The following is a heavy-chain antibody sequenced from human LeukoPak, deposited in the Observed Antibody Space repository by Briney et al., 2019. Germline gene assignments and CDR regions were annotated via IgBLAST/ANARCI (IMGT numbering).Heavy chain of an antibody. D-gene: IGHD3-22*01. J-gene: IGHJ4*02. CDR3: ARGMYYYDSSGSSYIVGATTPILD. V-gene: IGHV1-8*03. CDR1: GYTFTSYD. CDR2: MNPNSGNT. Sequence: ASVKVSCKASGYTFTSYDINWVRQATGQGLEWMGWMNPNSGNTGYAQKFQGRVTITRNTSISTAYMELSSLRSEDTAVYYCARGMYYYDSSGSSYIVGATTPILDWGQGTLVTVSS.